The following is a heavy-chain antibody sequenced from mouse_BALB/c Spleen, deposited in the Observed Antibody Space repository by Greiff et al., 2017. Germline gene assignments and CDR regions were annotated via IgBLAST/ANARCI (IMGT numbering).Heavy chain of an antibody. D-gene: IGHD3-3*01. CDR1: GYSITSDYA. CDR3: ARWLGYAMDY. Sequence: VQLKESGPGLVKPSQSLSLTCTVTGYSITSDYAWNWIRQFPGNKLEWMGYISYSGSTSYNPSLKSRISITRDTSKNQFFLQLNSVTTEDTATYYCARWLGYAMDYWGQGTSVTVSS. CDR2: ISYSGST. V-gene: IGHV3-2*02. J-gene: IGHJ4*01.